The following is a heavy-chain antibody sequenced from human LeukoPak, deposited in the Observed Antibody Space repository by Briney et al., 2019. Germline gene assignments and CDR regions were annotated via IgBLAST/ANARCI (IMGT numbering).Heavy chain of an antibody. Sequence: PSETLSLTCTVSGGSISSYYWSWIRQPPGKGLEWIGYIYYSGSTNYNPSLKSRVTISVDTSKNQFSLKLSSVTAADTAVYYCAREGYCSGGSCYPDAFDIWGQGTMVTVSS. D-gene: IGHD2-15*01. CDR1: GGSISSYY. CDR3: AREGYCSGGSCYPDAFDI. V-gene: IGHV4-59*01. J-gene: IGHJ3*02. CDR2: IYYSGST.